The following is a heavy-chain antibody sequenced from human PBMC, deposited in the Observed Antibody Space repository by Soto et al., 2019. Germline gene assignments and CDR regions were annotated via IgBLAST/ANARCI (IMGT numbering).Heavy chain of an antibody. V-gene: IGHV1-3*01. Sequence: APVKGALKASGYNFITKAVHWVRQAPGQSLELMGLVNPDSGNTKYSQKLQGRVTITRXXXXXXAXMELSSLRYQATAVYYCASYPGARHCFDHRG. CDR2: VNPDSGNT. CDR1: GYNFITKA. J-gene: IGHJ4*01. D-gene: IGHD6-6*01. CDR3: ASYPGARHCFDH.